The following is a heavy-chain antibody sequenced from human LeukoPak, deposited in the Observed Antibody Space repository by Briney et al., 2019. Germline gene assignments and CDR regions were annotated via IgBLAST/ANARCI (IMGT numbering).Heavy chain of an antibody. CDR1: GCTFSSYS. V-gene: IGHV3-21*01. D-gene: IGHD5-18*01. J-gene: IGHJ3*02. CDR3: ARVRDTYDAFDI. Sequence: GGSLRLSCAVSGCTFSSYSMNWGCQGPGPGLEWVSSISSSSSYIYYADSVKGRFTISRDNAKNSLYLQMNSLRAEDTAVYYCARVRDTYDAFDIWGQGTMVTVSS. CDR2: ISSSSSYI.